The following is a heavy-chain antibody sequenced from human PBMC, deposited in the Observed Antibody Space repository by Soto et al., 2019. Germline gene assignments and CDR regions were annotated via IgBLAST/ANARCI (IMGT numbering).Heavy chain of an antibody. CDR3: AKSLWELLVDY. CDR2: ISAYNGNT. Sequence: QVQLVQPGAEVKKPGASVKVSCKASGYTFTSYGISWVRQAPGQGLEWMGWISAYNGNTNYAQKLQGRVTITTDTSTNTAYIELRSLRSDDTVVYYCAKSLWELLVDYWGQGTLFTVSS. J-gene: IGHJ4*02. CDR1: GYTFTSYG. D-gene: IGHD1-26*01. V-gene: IGHV1-18*01.